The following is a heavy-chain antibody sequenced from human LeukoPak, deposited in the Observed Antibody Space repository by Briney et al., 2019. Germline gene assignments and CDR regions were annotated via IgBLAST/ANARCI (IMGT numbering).Heavy chain of an antibody. CDR3: AKDIKIYDFWSGYSY. V-gene: IGHV3-23*01. CDR1: GFTSSSYA. Sequence: GGSLRLSCAASGFTSSSYAMSWVRQAPGKGLEWVSAISGSGGSTYYADSVKGRFTISRDNSKNTLYLQMNSLRAEDTAVYYCAKDIKIYDFWSGYSYWGQGTLVTVSS. CDR2: ISGSGGST. D-gene: IGHD3-3*01. J-gene: IGHJ4*02.